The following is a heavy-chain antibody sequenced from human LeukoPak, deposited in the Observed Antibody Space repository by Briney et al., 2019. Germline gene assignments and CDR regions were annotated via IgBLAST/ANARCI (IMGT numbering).Heavy chain of an antibody. J-gene: IGHJ4*02. Sequence: ASVKVSCKASGYTFTSYGISWVRQAPGQGLEWMGWISAYNGNTNYAQKLQGRVTMTTDTSTSTAYMALRSLRSDDTAVYYCARDQYHDSSGYSDYWGQGTLVTVSS. D-gene: IGHD3-22*01. V-gene: IGHV1-18*01. CDR1: GYTFTSYG. CDR2: ISAYNGNT. CDR3: ARDQYHDSSGYSDY.